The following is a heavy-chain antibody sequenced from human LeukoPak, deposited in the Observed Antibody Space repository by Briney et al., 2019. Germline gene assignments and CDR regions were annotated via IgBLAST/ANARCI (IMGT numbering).Heavy chain of an antibody. CDR1: GYRLSELS. D-gene: IGHD1-14*01. CDR3: ATEPTPRNYNYYMAA. CDR2: LDVEDDEP. Sequence: ASVKVSCKVSGYRLSELSMHWVRQAPGKGLEWMGGLDVEDDEPIYAQKFQGRVIMTEDTSTDTAYMELSSLRSEDTAVYYCATEPTPRNYNYYMAAWGKGTRVT. J-gene: IGHJ6*03. V-gene: IGHV1-24*01.